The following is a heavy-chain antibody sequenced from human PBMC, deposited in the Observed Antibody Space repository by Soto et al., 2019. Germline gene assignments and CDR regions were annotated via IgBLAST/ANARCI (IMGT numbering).Heavy chain of an antibody. V-gene: IGHV3-48*01. CDR3: ARDSGYSYGTLDY. D-gene: IGHD5-18*01. CDR1: GFTFSSYS. CDR2: ISSSSSTI. J-gene: IGHJ4*03. Sequence: GGSLRLSCAASGFTFSSYSMNWVRQAPGKGLEWVSYISSSSSTIYYADSVKGRFTISRDNAKNSLYLQMNSLRAEDTAVFYGARDSGYSYGTLDYWGQGTPVTVSS.